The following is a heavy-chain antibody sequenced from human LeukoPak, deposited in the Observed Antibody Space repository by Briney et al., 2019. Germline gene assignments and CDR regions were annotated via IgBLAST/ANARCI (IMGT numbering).Heavy chain of an antibody. Sequence: GGSLRLSCAASGFTFSSYAMSWVRQAPGKGLEWVSAISGSGGSTYYADSVKGRSTISRDNSKNTLYPQMNSLRAEDTAVYYCAKGQVGATRKGWFDPWGQGTLVTVSS. V-gene: IGHV3-23*01. J-gene: IGHJ5*02. CDR2: ISGSGGST. CDR1: GFTFSSYA. D-gene: IGHD1-26*01. CDR3: AKGQVGATRKGWFDP.